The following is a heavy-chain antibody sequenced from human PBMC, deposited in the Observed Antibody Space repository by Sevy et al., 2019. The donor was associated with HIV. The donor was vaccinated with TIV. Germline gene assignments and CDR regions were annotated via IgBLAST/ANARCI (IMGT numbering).Heavy chain of an antibody. CDR2: ISRGGTTT. CDR1: GFTFSRHW. D-gene: IGHD1-1*01. CDR3: ARASQSETAHDY. V-gene: IGHV3-74*01. Sequence: GGSLRLSCVASGFTFSRHWMHWVRHGPGKGLVWISRISRGGTTTTYADSVKGRFTISRDNAKNTLYLQMSSLRAEDAAVYYCARASQSETAHDYWGQGTLVTVSS. J-gene: IGHJ4*02.